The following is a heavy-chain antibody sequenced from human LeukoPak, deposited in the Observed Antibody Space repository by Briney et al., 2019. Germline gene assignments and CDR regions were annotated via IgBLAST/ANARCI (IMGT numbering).Heavy chain of an antibody. CDR1: GGSISSSSYY. V-gene: IGHV4-39*01. CDR3: ARHGAVAGVLDY. CDR2: IYYSGST. J-gene: IGHJ4*02. Sequence: ASETLSLTCTVSGGSISSSSYYWGWIRQPPGKGLEWIGSIYYSGSTYYNPSLKSRVTISVDTSKNPFSLKLSSVTAADTAVYYCARHGAVAGVLDYWGQGTLVTVSS. D-gene: IGHD6-19*01.